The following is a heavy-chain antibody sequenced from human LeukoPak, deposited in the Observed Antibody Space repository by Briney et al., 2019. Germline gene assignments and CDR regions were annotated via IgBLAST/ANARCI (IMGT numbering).Heavy chain of an antibody. CDR1: GFTLNSYS. Sequence: PGGSLRLSCAASGFTLNSYSMNWVRQAPGKGLEWVSYISSTGSTIYYADSVRGRFTISRDIAKNSLYLQMSTLRDEDTAVYYCARDGSGWYHFDYWGQGTLVTVSS. J-gene: IGHJ4*02. D-gene: IGHD6-19*01. V-gene: IGHV3-48*02. CDR2: ISSTGSTI. CDR3: ARDGSGWYHFDY.